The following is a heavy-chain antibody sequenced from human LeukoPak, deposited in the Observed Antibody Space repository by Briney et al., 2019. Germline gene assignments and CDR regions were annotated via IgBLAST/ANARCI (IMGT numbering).Heavy chain of an antibody. CDR2: IRGRSDTT. D-gene: IGHD2-2*01. J-gene: IGHJ4*02. CDR3: AKDEVEYQLLPIDY. CDR1: GFTFTMFS. V-gene: IGHV3-48*01. Sequence: GGSLRLSCAASGFTFTMFSMNWLRQAPGKGLEWIAFIRGRSDTTYYADSVQGRFTISRDNAEDSVYLQMNSLRVEDTAVYYCAKDEVEYQLLPIDYWGQGTLVTVSS.